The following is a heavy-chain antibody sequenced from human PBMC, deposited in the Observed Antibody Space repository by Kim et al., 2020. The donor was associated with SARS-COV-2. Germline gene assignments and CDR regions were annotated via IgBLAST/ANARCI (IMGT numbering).Heavy chain of an antibody. Sequence: NPSLKSRVTSTVDKSKNQFSLKLSSVTAADTAVYYCARGYCSGGSCPIDYWGQGTLVTVSS. V-gene: IGHV4-4*02. CDR3: ARGYCSGGSCPIDY. D-gene: IGHD2-15*01. J-gene: IGHJ4*02.